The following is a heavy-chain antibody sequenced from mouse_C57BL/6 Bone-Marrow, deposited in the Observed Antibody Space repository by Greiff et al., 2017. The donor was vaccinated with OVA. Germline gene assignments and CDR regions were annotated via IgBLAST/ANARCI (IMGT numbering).Heavy chain of an antibody. D-gene: IGHD4-1*01. J-gene: IGHJ4*01. Sequence: EVKLVESGGGLVQPGGPLKLSCAASGFTFSDYGMAWVRQAPRKGPEWVAFISNLAYSIYYADTVTGRFTISRENAKNTLYLEMSSLRSEDTAMYYCARLSNWGDAMDYWGQGTSVTVSS. CDR3: ARLSNWGDAMDY. CDR1: GFTFSDYG. CDR2: ISNLAYSI. V-gene: IGHV5-15*01.